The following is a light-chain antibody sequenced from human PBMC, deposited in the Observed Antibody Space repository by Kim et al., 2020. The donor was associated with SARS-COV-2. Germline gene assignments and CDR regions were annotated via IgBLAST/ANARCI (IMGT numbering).Light chain of an antibody. J-gene: IGKJ2*01. V-gene: IGKV1-39*01. Sequence: SASIGDRVTITCRAGQSISSYLNWYQQKPGKAAKLLIYAASSLQSGVPSRFSGSGSGTDFTLTISSLQPEDFATYYCQQSSSTPRTFGQGTKLEI. CDR3: QQSSSTPRT. CDR1: QSISSY. CDR2: AAS.